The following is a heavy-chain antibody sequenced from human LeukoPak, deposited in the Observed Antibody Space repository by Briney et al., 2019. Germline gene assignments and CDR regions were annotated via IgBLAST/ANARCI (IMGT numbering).Heavy chain of an antibody. D-gene: IGHD3-22*01. J-gene: IGHJ4*02. CDR2: ISSSSSYI. Sequence: GGSLRLSRAASGFTFSSYSMNWVRQAPGKGLEWVSSISSSSSYIYYADSAKGRFTISRDNAKNSLYLQMNSLRAEDTAVYYCARVVVIGLHFDYWGQGTLVTVSS. CDR3: ARVVVIGLHFDY. CDR1: GFTFSSYS. V-gene: IGHV3-21*01.